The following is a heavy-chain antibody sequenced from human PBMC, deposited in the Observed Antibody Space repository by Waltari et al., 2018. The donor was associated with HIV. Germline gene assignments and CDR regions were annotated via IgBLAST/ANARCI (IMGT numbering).Heavy chain of an antibody. V-gene: IGHV3-13*01. Sequence: EVQLVESGGGLVQPGGSLRLSCAASGFISSNYDMHWVRQATGKGLEWVSVIGTAGETYYPGSVKGRFTISRENAKNSLYLQMNSLRAGDTAVYYCARVVPENWNLDLWGRGTLVTVSS. CDR2: IGTAGET. CDR3: ARVVPENWNLDL. CDR1: GFISSNYD. D-gene: IGHD1-26*01. J-gene: IGHJ2*01.